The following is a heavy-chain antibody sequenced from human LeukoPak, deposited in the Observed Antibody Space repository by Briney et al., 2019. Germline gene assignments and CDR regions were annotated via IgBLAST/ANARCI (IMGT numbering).Heavy chain of an antibody. CDR3: ARVGYSYGNDY. V-gene: IGHV4-31*03. CDR2: IYYSGST. J-gene: IGHJ4*02. D-gene: IGHD5-18*01. Sequence: KSSQTLSLTCTVSGGSISSGGYYWSWIRQHPGEGLEWIGYIYYSGSTYYNPSLKSRVTISVGTSKNQFSLKLSSVTAADTAVYYCARVGYSYGNDYWGQGTLVTVSS. CDR1: GGSISSGGYY.